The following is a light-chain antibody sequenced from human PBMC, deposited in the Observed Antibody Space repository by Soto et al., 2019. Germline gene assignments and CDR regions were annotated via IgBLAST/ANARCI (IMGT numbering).Light chain of an antibody. CDR2: EVS. CDR3: VSYTSSGTYV. CDR1: SSDVGNYKY. Sequence: QSALGQKASVSGSPGQSITISCTGTSSDVGNYKYVSWYQQHPGKAPKLMIYEVSNRPSGVSNRFSGSKSGNTASLTSSGLQAEDETDYDCVSYTSSGTYVFGTGTKVTVL. J-gene: IGLJ1*01. V-gene: IGLV2-14*01.